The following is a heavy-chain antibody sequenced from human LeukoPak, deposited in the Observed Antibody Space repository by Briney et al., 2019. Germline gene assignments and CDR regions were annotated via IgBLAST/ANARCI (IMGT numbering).Heavy chain of an antibody. CDR2: IYYSGST. J-gene: IGHJ5*01. D-gene: IGHD3-10*01. V-gene: IGHV4-59*06. CDR3: ARSYGSSWFDY. Sequence: SETLSLTCTVSGGSISSYYWSWIRQHPGKGLEWIGYIYYSGSTYYNPSLKSRVTISVDTSKNQFSLKLSSVTAADTAVYYCARSYGSSWFDYWGQGTLVTVSS. CDR1: GGSISSYY.